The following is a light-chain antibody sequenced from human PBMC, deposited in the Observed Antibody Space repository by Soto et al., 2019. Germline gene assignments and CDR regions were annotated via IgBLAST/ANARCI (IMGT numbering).Light chain of an antibody. V-gene: IGKV1-5*03. CDR1: QSISSW. J-gene: IGKJ1*01. Sequence: DIQMTQSPSTLSASVGDRVTITCRASQSISSWLAWYQQKPGKAPKLLINKASSLESGVPSRFSGSGSGTEFILTISSLQPDDFATYYCQHFNSYPWTFGQGTKVEIK. CDR2: KAS. CDR3: QHFNSYPWT.